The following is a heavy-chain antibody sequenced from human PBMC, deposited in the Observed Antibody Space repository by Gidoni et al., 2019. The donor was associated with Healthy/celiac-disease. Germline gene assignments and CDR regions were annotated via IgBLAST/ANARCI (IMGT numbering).Heavy chain of an antibody. D-gene: IGHD6-6*01. Sequence: VQLVESGGGVFQSWRPLPLSFAAAGFTFRSYGMHWVRPAPRKGLEWVAVISYDGSNKYYADSVKGRFTISRDNSKNTLYLQMNSLRAEDTAVYYCAKDHRAARPTFRFDYWGQGTLVTVSS. CDR1: GFTFRSYG. V-gene: IGHV3-30*18. J-gene: IGHJ4*02. CDR2: ISYDGSNK. CDR3: AKDHRAARPTFRFDY.